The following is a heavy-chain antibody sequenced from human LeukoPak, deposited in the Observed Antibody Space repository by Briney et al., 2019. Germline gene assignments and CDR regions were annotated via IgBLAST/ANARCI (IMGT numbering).Heavy chain of an antibody. D-gene: IGHD3-10*01. CDR2: ISYDGSNK. J-gene: IGHJ5*02. CDR3: AQPFGDQCP. Sequence: GGSLRLSCAASGFTFSSYAMHWVRQAPGKGLEWVAVISYDGSNKYYADSVKGRFTISRDNSKNTLYLQMNSLRAEDTAAYYCAQPFGDQCPWGQGTLVTVSS. V-gene: IGHV3-30*04. CDR1: GFTFSSYA.